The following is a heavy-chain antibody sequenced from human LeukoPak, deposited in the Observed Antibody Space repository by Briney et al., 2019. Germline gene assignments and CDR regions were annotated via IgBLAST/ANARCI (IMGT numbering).Heavy chain of an antibody. V-gene: IGHV4-39*02. CDR2: MYHSGTT. D-gene: IGHD3-10*01. CDR3: AGAGDYFGSGTYVDAFHI. Sequence: PSETLSLTCTVSGGSIRSTNYYWGWIRQPPGKGLEWIGSMYHSGTTYYNPSLQSRVTISVDSSKNHVSLKLNSVTAADTAVYYCAGAGDYFGSGTYVDAFHIWGQGTTVIVSS. CDR1: GGSIRSTNYY. J-gene: IGHJ3*02.